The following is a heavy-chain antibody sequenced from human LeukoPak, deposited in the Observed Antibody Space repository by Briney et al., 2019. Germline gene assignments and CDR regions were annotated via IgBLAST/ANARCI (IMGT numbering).Heavy chain of an antibody. Sequence: GGSLRLSCAASGFTFSSYAMHWVRQAPGKGLEWVAFISYDGSNKAYADSVKGRFTISRDNSKKSLYLQMNRLRAEDTAVYYCARDWGRYYYYYMDVWGKGTTVTVSS. V-gene: IGHV3-30*01. CDR3: ARDWGRYYYYYMDV. CDR2: ISYDGSNK. J-gene: IGHJ6*03. D-gene: IGHD7-27*01. CDR1: GFTFSSYA.